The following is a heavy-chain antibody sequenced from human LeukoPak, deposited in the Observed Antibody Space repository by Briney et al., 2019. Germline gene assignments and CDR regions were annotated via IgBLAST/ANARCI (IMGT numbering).Heavy chain of an antibody. D-gene: IGHD3-10*01. CDR2: FDPEDGET. CDR3: ATVGWGVRGVKLGY. J-gene: IGHJ4*02. V-gene: IGHV1-24*01. CDR1: GYTLTELS. Sequence: GASVTVSRTVSGYTLTELSMHWVRQAPGKGLEWMGGFDPEDGETIYAQKFQGRVTMTEDTSTDTAYMELSSLRSEDTAVYYCATVGWGVRGVKLGYWGQGTLVTVSS.